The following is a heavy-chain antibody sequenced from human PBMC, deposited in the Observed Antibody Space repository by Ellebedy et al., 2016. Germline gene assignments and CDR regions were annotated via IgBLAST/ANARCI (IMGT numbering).Heavy chain of an antibody. CDR3: ARDWGACMDV. V-gene: IGHV3-53*01. D-gene: IGHD3-16*01. J-gene: IGHJ6*02. CDR1: GLTVSTNY. Sequence: GGSLRLSCAASGLTVSTNYMSWVRQAPGKGLEWVSVLYRDGTTPYTDSVRGRFTISRDNSNNTLYLQMNSLGVDDTAVYYCARDWGACMDVWGQGTTVAVSS. CDR2: LYRDGTT.